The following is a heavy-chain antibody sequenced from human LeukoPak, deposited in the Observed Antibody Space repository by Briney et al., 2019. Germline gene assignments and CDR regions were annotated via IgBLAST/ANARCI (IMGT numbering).Heavy chain of an antibody. CDR2: IKQDGSEK. Sequence: GGSLRLSCAASGFTFSSYWMSWVRQAPGKGLEWVANIKQDGSEKYYVDSVKGRFTISRDNAKNSLYLQMNSLRAEDTAVYYCAGYDGVRDYYYYGMDVWGQGTTVTVSS. J-gene: IGHJ6*02. CDR3: AGYDGVRDYYYYGMDV. CDR1: GFTFSSYW. V-gene: IGHV3-7*01. D-gene: IGHD2-8*01.